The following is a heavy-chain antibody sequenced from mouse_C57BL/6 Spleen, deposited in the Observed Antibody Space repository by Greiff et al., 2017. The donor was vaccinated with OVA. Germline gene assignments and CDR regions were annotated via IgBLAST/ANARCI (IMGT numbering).Heavy chain of an antibody. V-gene: IGHV1-15*01. D-gene: IGHD1-1*01. J-gene: IGHJ3*01. Sequence: VQLVESGAELVRPGASVTLSCKASGYTFTDYEMHWVKQTPVHGLEWIGAIDPETGGTAYTQKFKGKAILTADKSSSTAYLELRSLTSEDSAVYYCTRAYDYGSSWFAYWGQGTLVTVSA. CDR2: IDPETGGT. CDR3: TRAYDYGSSWFAY. CDR1: GYTFTDYE.